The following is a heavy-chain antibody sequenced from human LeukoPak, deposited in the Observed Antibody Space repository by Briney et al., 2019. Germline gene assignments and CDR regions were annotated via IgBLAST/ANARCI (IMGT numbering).Heavy chain of an antibody. Sequence: GGSLRLSCAASGFTFSNYGMHWVRQAPGKGLEWVAQIWYDGRTKFHADSVKGRFTISRDNSKNTLYLQMNSLRDEDTAVYYCSREWGRIAVAGGPGYWGQGTRVTVSS. CDR3: SREWGRIAVAGGPGY. CDR1: GFTFSNYG. J-gene: IGHJ4*02. D-gene: IGHD6-19*01. CDR2: IWYDGRTK. V-gene: IGHV3-33*08.